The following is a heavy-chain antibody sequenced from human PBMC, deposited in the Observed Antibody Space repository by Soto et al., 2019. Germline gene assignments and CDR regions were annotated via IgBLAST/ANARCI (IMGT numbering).Heavy chain of an antibody. CDR3: VKDSSRWYYFDY. Sequence: EVQLLESGGALVQPGGCLRLACAASGFTFNHFAMSWVRQAPGKGLEWVSGITASGSFTYYAASVKGRFTISRDNRKNTLSLQIDSLRGEDTASYYCVKDSSRWYYFDYWGPGTLVTVSS. CDR2: ITASGSFT. V-gene: IGHV3-23*01. J-gene: IGHJ4*02. D-gene: IGHD6-13*01. CDR1: GFTFNHFA.